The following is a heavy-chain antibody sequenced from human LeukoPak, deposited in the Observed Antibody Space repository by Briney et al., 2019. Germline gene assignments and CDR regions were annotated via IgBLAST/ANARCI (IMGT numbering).Heavy chain of an antibody. CDR3: AKNVGQYYYYGMDV. V-gene: IGHV3-23*01. Sequence: GWSLRLPCASSGFTFSSYAMRWVRQAPGKGLEWVSAISGSGGSTYYADSVKGRFTTSRDNSKNTLYLQMNSLRTEDTAVYYCAKNVGQYYYYGMDVWGQGTTVTVSS. CDR2: ISGSGGST. J-gene: IGHJ6*02. CDR1: GFTFSSYA. D-gene: IGHD1-1*01.